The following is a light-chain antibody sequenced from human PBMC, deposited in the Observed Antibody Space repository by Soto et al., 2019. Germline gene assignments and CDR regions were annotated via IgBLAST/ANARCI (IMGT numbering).Light chain of an antibody. J-gene: IGKJ5*01. CDR1: GSTSWN. V-gene: IGKV3-15*01. Sequence: EMVVTQSPATLSMSPRRRATLSCRTRGSTSWNAACHQQQLGQPRSLIIDGASTRATGAPDRFTGSGSGTDFTLTSSSLEQEASAVYYYQHSHMWPITFGQGTRLEIK. CDR3: QHSHMWPIT. CDR2: GAS.